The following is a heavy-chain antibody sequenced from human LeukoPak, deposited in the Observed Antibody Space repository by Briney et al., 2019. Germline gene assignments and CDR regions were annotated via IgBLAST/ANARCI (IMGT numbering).Heavy chain of an antibody. CDR3: ARGFLGGTDQYFDS. J-gene: IGHJ4*02. D-gene: IGHD6-19*01. V-gene: IGHV3-23*01. Sequence: GGSLRLSCAASGFTFSTYATNWVRQAPAKGLEWVSTIGGGGPTTDYADSVKDRFTISRDNSKNTLYLQMNSLRAEDTAVYFCARGFLGGTDQYFDSWGQGTLVTVSS. CDR2: IGGGGPTT. CDR1: GFTFSTYA.